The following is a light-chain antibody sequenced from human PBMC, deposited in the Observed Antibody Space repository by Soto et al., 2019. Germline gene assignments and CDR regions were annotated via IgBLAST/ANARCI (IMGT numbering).Light chain of an antibody. CDR3: QQGGNWPLT. CDR1: QSVGSSY. Sequence: EIVLTQSPGTLSLSPGERATLSFRASQSVGSSYLAWYQQKPGQPPRLLIYDASSRASGIPARFSGSGSGTDFTLTISYLEPEDFAVYYCQQGGNWPLTFGQGTRLEI. J-gene: IGKJ5*01. CDR2: DAS. V-gene: IGKV3-11*01.